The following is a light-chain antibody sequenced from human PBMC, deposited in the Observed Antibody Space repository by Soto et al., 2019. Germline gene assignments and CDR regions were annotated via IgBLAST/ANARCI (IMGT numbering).Light chain of an antibody. CDR1: QSLSSN. CDR3: QQYNNWPPWT. Sequence: EIVMTQSPATLSVSPGERATLSCRASQSLSSNLAWYQQKPGQAPRLLIYGASTRATGIPARFSGSGSETELTLTISSLQYEDFAVYYCQQYNNWPPWTFGQGTKVEIK. V-gene: IGKV3-15*01. J-gene: IGKJ1*01. CDR2: GAS.